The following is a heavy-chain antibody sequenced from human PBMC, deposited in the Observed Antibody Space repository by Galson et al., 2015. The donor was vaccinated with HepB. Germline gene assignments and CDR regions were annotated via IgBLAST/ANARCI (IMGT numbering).Heavy chain of an antibody. CDR2: VSYDGINK. CDR1: GFTFTSYA. CDR3: ARDTGDLWYFDL. D-gene: IGHD7-27*01. Sequence: SLRLSCAASGFTFTSYAIHWVRQAPGKGLEWVAVVSYDGINKYYPDSVGGRFTISRDNSKNTVYLQMNSLRPDDTAVYFCARDTGDLWYFDLWGRGTLVTVAS. V-gene: IGHV3-30*04. J-gene: IGHJ2*01.